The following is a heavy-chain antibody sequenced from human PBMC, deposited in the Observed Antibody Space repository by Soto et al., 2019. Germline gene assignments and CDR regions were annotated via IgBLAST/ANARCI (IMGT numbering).Heavy chain of an antibody. CDR1: GFTFSSYS. Sequence: EVQLVESGGGLVKPGGSLRLSCAASGFTFSSYSMNWVRQAPGKGLEWVSSISSSSSYIYYADSVKGRFTISRDNAKNSLYLQLNSLRAEDTAVYYCARRLSLDIDYWGQGTLVTVSS. J-gene: IGHJ4*02. CDR2: ISSSSSYI. D-gene: IGHD3-16*02. CDR3: ARRLSLDIDY. V-gene: IGHV3-21*01.